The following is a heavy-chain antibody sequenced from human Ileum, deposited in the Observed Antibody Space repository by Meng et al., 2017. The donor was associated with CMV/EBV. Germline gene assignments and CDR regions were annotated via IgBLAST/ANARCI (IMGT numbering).Heavy chain of an antibody. CDR3: ARRRFEGPGGRGYGMDV. D-gene: IGHD3-3*01. V-gene: IGHV3-21*01. J-gene: IGHJ6*02. Sequence: LSLTCAASGFTFSSYSVSWVRQAPGKGLEWVSSISTSSTYIYYADSVKGRFTISRDNAKNSLYLQMNSLRAEDTAVYYCARRRFEGPGGRGYGMDVWGQGTTVTVSS. CDR2: ISTSSTYI. CDR1: GFTFSSYS.